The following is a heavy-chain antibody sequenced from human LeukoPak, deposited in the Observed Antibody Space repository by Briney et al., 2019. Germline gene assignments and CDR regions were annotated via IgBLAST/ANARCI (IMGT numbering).Heavy chain of an antibody. J-gene: IGHJ4*02. D-gene: IGHD6-13*01. CDR1: GFTFSSYS. Sequence: PGGSLRLSCAASGFTFSSYSMNWVRQAPGKGLEWVSYISSSSSTIYYADSVKGRFTISRDNAKNSLYLQMNSLRAEDTAVYYCATAAAGTGDYFDYWGQGTLVTVSS. CDR2: ISSSSSTI. CDR3: ATAAAGTGDYFDY. V-gene: IGHV3-48*01.